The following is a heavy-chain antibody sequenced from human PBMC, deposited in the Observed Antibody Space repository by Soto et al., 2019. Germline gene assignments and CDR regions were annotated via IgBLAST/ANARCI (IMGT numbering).Heavy chain of an antibody. CDR1: GGSISNYY. V-gene: IGHV4-59*01. Sequence: NPSETLSLTCTVSGGSISNYYWSWIRQPPGKGLEWIGYIYYSGSTNYNPSLESRVSISVDTSKNQFSLKLNSVTAADTAVYYCARLLYSSGYYIDYWGQGTLVTVSS. D-gene: IGHD3-22*01. CDR3: ARLLYSSGYYIDY. J-gene: IGHJ4*02. CDR2: IYYSGST.